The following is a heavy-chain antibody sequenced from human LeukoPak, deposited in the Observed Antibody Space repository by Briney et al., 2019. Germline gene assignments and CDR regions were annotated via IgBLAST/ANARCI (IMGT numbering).Heavy chain of an antibody. Sequence: SETLSLTCTVSDGSITNNDWSWVRQTPGKGLEFIGYVHYSGTTNYNPSLKSRVTISVDTSKNQFSLKLSSVTAADTAVYYCARHDWELVQNWFDPWGQGTLVTVSS. CDR2: VHYSGTT. CDR1: DGSITNND. D-gene: IGHD3-10*01. CDR3: ARHDWELVQNWFDP. V-gene: IGHV4-59*08. J-gene: IGHJ5*02.